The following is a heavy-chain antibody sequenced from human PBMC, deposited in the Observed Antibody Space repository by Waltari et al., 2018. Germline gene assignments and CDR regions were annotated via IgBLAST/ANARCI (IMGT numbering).Heavy chain of an antibody. J-gene: IGHJ6*02. Sequence: QVQLVETGGGVVQPGRSLRLSCAASGFTFSSYGMHWVRQAPGKWLGWVAVIWYDGSNKYYAYFVKGRFTISRDNSKNTLYLQMNSLRAEDTAVYYCAREGQQLSYYGMDVWGQGTTVTVSS. V-gene: IGHV3-33*01. D-gene: IGHD6-13*01. CDR3: AREGQQLSYYGMDV. CDR1: GFTFSSYG. CDR2: IWYDGSNK.